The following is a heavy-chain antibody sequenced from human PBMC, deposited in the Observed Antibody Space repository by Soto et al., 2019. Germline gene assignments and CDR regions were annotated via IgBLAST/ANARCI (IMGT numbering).Heavy chain of an antibody. Sequence: QVQLVQSRAEVKKPGSSVKVSCKASGGTVNSYTINWMRQAPGQGLEWMGGIVPNFGTPKYAQNFQGTVTMSAEVSTSTVSMKLANLRSEHTVVYYCSREDDNHGYYSWFDPWGQGTLGSVSS. J-gene: IGHJ5*02. CDR2: IVPNFGTP. CDR3: SREDDNHGYYSWFDP. V-gene: IGHV1-69*01. D-gene: IGHD3-3*01. CDR1: GGTVNSYT.